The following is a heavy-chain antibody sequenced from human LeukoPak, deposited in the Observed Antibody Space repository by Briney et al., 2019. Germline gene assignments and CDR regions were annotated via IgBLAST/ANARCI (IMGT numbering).Heavy chain of an antibody. V-gene: IGHV3-23*01. CDR1: GLSFTSFA. CDR2: LRGDGET. J-gene: IGHJ4*02. D-gene: IGHD2-2*01. CDR3: GKRSTSLRGRGNY. Sequence: PGGSLRLSCAASGLSFTSFAMSWVRQAPARGPEWVSSLRGDGETFYADSVRGRFTISRDNSRNAVDLQMNSLRAEDTAVYYCGKRSTSLRGRGNYWGQGALVTVSS.